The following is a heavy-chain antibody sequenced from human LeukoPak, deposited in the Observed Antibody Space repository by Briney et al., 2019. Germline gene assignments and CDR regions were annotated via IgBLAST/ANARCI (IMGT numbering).Heavy chain of an antibody. V-gene: IGHV1-46*01. CDR2: INPSGGST. J-gene: IGHJ6*03. Sequence: GASVKVSCKASGYTFTSYYMHWVRQAPGQGLEWMGIINPSGGSTSYAQKFQGRVTMTRDMSTSTVYMELSSLRSEDTAVYYCARDKGSGPGEGYYYYYYMDVWGKGTTVTVSS. CDR1: GYTFTSYY. D-gene: IGHD3-3*01. CDR3: ARDKGSGPGEGYYYYYYMDV.